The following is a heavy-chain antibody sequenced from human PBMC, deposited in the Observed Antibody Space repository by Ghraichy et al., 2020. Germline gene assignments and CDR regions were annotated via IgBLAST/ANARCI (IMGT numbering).Heavy chain of an antibody. J-gene: IGHJ6*02. D-gene: IGHD6-19*01. CDR3: VRNSTVAARSRAADV. CDR1: GGSISSTTHY. CDR2: IYYSGST. V-gene: IGHV4-39*01. Sequence: ETLSLTCIVSGGSISSTTHYWGWIRQPPGKGLEWIGSIYYSGSTHYNPSLKSRVTVSVDTSKNQFSLKLTSVTAADTALYYCVRNSTVAARSRAADVWGQGTTVTVSS.